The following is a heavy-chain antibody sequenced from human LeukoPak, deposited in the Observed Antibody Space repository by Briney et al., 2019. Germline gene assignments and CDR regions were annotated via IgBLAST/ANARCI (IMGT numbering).Heavy chain of an antibody. CDR3: ASGLTRYYFDY. CDR2: FYVGGAT. D-gene: IGHD2-2*01. CDR1: GFAFSSYW. Sequence: GGSLRLSCAASGFAFSSYWMHWVRQAPGKGLEWLSFFYVGGATYFADSVKGRFTISRDNSKNTLFLQMNSLRAEDTAVYYCASGLTRYYFDYWGQGTLVSVSS. V-gene: IGHV3-53*01. J-gene: IGHJ4*02.